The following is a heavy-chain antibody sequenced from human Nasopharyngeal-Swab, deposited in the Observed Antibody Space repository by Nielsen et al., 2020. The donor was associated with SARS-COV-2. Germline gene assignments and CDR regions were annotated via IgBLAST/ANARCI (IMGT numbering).Heavy chain of an antibody. CDR2: ISYDGSNK. CDR1: GFTFSSYG. CDR3: ANGAGVPNWFDP. V-gene: IGHV3-30*18. J-gene: IGHJ5*02. Sequence: GESLKISCAASGFTFSSYGMHWVRQAPGKGLEWVAVISYDGSNKYYADSVKGRFTISRDNSKNTLYLQMNSLSAEDTAVYYCANGAGVPNWFDPWGQGTLVTVSS. D-gene: IGHD3-10*01.